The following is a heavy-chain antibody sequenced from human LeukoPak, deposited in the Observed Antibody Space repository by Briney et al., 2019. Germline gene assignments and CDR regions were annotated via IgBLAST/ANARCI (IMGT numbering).Heavy chain of an antibody. CDR2: INPNSGGT. CDR1: GGTFSSYA. Sequence: ASVKVSCKASGGTFSSYAISWVRQAPGQGLEWMGWINPNSGGTNYAQKFQGRVTMTRDTSISTAYMELSRLRSDDTAVYYCARRYYDSSGNPDFFDYWGQGTLVTVSS. D-gene: IGHD3-22*01. CDR3: ARRYYDSSGNPDFFDY. V-gene: IGHV1-2*02. J-gene: IGHJ4*02.